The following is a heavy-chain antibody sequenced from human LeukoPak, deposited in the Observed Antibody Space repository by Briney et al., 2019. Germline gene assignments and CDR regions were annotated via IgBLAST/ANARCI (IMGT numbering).Heavy chain of an antibody. D-gene: IGHD6-13*01. V-gene: IGHV4-59*12. CDR1: GGSISSYY. Sequence: PSETLSLTCTVSGGSISSYYWSWIRQPPGKGLEWIGYIYHSGSTYYNPSLKSRVTISVDRSKNQFSLKLSSVTAADTAVYYCARVSTQYSSSWYGSRDYWGQGTLVTVSS. CDR3: ARVSTQYSSSWYGSRDY. J-gene: IGHJ4*02. CDR2: IYHSGST.